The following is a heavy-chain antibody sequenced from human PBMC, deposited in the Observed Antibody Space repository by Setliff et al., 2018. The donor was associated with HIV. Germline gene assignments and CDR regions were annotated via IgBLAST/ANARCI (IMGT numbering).Heavy chain of an antibody. V-gene: IGHV4-39*07. CDR1: GGSIRSSTYY. J-gene: IGHJ6*03. D-gene: IGHD1-7*01. CDR3: ARGDGTKYYYYYYMDV. Sequence: PSETLSLTCSVSGGSIRSSTYYWAWIRQPPGKGLEWIGTIYYSGSTYYNPSLKSRVTISVDTSKNQFSLKLSSVTAADTAVYYCARGDGTKYYYYYYMDVWGKGTTVTVSS. CDR2: IYYSGST.